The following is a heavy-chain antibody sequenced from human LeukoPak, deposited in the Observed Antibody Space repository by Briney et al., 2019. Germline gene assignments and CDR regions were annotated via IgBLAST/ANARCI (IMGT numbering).Heavy chain of an antibody. CDR1: GFTFSSYA. D-gene: IGHD3-16*02. V-gene: IGHV3-30-3*01. CDR2: ISYDGSNK. CDR3: ARGGYLWDY. Sequence: PGGSLRLSCVASGFTFSSYAMHWVRQAPGKGLEWVAVISYDGSNKYYADSVKGRFTISRDNSKNTLYLQMNSLRAEDTAVYYCARGGYLWDYWGQGTLVTVSS. J-gene: IGHJ4*02.